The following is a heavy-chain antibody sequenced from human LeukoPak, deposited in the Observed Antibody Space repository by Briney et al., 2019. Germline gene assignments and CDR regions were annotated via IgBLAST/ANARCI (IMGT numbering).Heavy chain of an antibody. CDR1: GSNFDDYG. CDR3: AREWEGCSTTDCPFDF. J-gene: IGHJ4*02. CDR2: INWNGDDT. V-gene: IGHV3-20*04. Sequence: GSLRLSCAASGSNFDDYGMSWVRQLPGKWLEWVSGINWNGDDTGYADSVKGRFTISRDNAKNSLYLEMSSLRAEDTALYYCAREWEGCSTTDCPFDFWGQGTLVTVSS. D-gene: IGHD2-2*01.